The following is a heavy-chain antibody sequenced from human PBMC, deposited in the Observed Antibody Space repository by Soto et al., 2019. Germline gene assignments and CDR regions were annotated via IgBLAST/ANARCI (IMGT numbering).Heavy chain of an antibody. V-gene: IGHV3-53*05. Sequence: GALRLSCAASGFTVSNYYMTWVRQAPGRGLQWVSVIYSAGPTYYADSVKGRFTISRDDSENTLYLQMNSLKSEDTAVYYCATFRSYSDYWGPGTLVTVSS. J-gene: IGHJ4*02. CDR3: ATFRSYSDY. CDR2: IYSAGPT. CDR1: GFTVSNYY.